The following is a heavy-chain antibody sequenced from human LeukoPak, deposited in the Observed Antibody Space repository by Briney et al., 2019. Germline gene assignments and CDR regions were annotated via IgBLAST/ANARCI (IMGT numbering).Heavy chain of an antibody. CDR3: ARDPQSGYYDSSGPFDP. V-gene: IGHV1-2*04. CDR1: GCTFTGYY. J-gene: IGHJ5*02. CDR2: INPNSGGT. D-gene: IGHD3-22*01. Sequence: GASVKVSCKASGCTFTGYYMHWVRQAPGQGLEWMGWINPNSGGTNYAQKFQGWVTMTRDTSISTAYMELSRLRSDDTAVYYCARDPQSGYYDSSGPFDPWGQGTLVTVSS.